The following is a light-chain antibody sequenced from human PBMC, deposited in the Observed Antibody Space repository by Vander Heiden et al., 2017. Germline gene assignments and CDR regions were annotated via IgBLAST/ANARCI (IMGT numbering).Light chain of an antibody. CDR1: QSVSSN. CDR3: QQYYSCPWT. J-gene: IGKJ1*01. V-gene: IGKV3-15*01. CDR2: GAS. Sequence: EIVMTQPPASLSVSPGDRATLSCRASQSVSSNLAWYQQKPGQAPRLLIYGASTLATGIPSRFSGSGSGTDFTLTISSLQSEDFAVYYCQQYYSCPWTFGQGTKVEIK.